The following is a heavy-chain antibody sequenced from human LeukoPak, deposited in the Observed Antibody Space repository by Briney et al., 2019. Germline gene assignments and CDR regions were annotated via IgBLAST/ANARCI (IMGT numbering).Heavy chain of an antibody. D-gene: IGHD1-26*01. J-gene: IGHJ4*02. CDR2: IYYSGTT. CDR1: GGCFHSYY. Sequence: SETLSLTCSGSGGCFHSYYWTWIRQPPGKGLEWIGHIYYSGTTNYNPSFKSRVTMSIDTSKNQFSLKLESVTAADTAAYYCARAGTVVGADFDYWGQGTLVSVSS. CDR3: ARAGTVVGADFDY. V-gene: IGHV4-59*01.